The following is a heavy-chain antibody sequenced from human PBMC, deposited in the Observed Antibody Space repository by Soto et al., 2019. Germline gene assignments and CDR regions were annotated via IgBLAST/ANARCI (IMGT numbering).Heavy chain of an antibody. Sequence: ASVKVSCKASGYTFTSYVMHWGRHAPGQRLEWMGWINAGNGNTKYSQKFQGRVTITRDTSASTAYMELSSLRSEDTAVYYCARDIFCGRDSCYSFTFDIWGQGTMVTVSS. J-gene: IGHJ3*02. CDR3: ARDIFCGRDSCYSFTFDI. CDR1: GYTFTSYV. V-gene: IGHV1-3*01. CDR2: INAGNGNT. D-gene: IGHD2-15*01.